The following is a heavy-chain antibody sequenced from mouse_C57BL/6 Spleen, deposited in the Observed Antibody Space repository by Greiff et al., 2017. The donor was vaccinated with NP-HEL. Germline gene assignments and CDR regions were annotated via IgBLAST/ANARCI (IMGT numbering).Heavy chain of an antibody. CDR1: GYTFTSYW. D-gene: IGHD3-2*02. CDR2: IYPSDSET. Sequence: QVQLQQPGAELVRPGSSVKLSCKASGYTFTSYWMDWVKQRPGQGLEWIGNIYPSDSETHYNQKFKDQATLTVDKSSSTAYMQLSSLTSEDSAVYYCARDSSGPWFAYWGQGTLVTVSA. CDR3: ARDSSGPWFAY. V-gene: IGHV1-61*01. J-gene: IGHJ3*01.